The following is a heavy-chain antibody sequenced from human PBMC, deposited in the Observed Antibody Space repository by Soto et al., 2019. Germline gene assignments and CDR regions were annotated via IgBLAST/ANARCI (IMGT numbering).Heavy chain of an antibody. Sequence: PGGSLRLSCAASGFTFSSYGMHWVRQAPGKGLEWVAVIWYDGSNKYYADSVKGRFTISRDNSKNTLYLQMNSLRAEDTAVYYCAREYSYGTPATYYYGMDVWGQGTTVTVSS. CDR1: GFTFSSYG. J-gene: IGHJ6*02. CDR2: IWYDGSNK. V-gene: IGHV3-33*01. D-gene: IGHD5-18*01. CDR3: AREYSYGTPATYYYGMDV.